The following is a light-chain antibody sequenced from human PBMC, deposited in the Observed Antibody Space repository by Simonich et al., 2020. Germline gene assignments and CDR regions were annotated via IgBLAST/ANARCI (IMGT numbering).Light chain of an antibody. CDR3: QQYYSTPIT. J-gene: IGKJ5*01. Sequence: DIVMTQSPASLSVSLGERATLNCKSSQSVLYRSNTKNYLAWYQQKPGQPHKLLIYWAATRESGVPDRFSGSGSGTDFTLTISSLQAEDVAVYYCQQYYSTPITFGQGTRLEIK. V-gene: IGKV4-1*01. CDR1: QSVLYRSNTKNY. CDR2: WAA.